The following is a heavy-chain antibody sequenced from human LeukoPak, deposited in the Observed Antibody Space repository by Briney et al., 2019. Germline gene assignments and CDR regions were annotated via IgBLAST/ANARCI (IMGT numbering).Heavy chain of an antibody. CDR3: AKSAPYSSGWYYFDY. V-gene: IGHV3-30*04. CDR2: ISYDGSNK. CDR1: GFTFSSYA. Sequence: GGSLRLSCAASGFTFSSYAMHWVRQAPGKGLEWVAVISYDGSNKYYADSVKGRFTISRDNSKNTLYLQMNSLRAEDTAVYYCAKSAPYSSGWYYFDYWGQGTLVTVSS. J-gene: IGHJ4*02. D-gene: IGHD6-19*01.